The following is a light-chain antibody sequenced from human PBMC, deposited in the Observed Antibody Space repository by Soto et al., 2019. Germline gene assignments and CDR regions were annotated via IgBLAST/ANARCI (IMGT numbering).Light chain of an antibody. J-gene: IGKJ4*01. V-gene: IGKV3-11*01. CDR2: DAS. CDR3: KQRSNWPPLT. Sequence: EIVLTQSPATLSLSPGERATLSCRASQSVSSYLAWYQQKPGQAPRLLIYDASNRATGIPARFSGSGSGTDFTLTISSLEPEDFAVYYCKQRSNWPPLTFGGATKVELK. CDR1: QSVSSY.